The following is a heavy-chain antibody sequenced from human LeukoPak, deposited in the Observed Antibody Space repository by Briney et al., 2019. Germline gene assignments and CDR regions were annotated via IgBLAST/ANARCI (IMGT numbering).Heavy chain of an antibody. CDR1: GGTFSSYA. D-gene: IGHD3-10*01. CDR3: ASLYSSGKRWVDP. J-gene: IGHJ5*02. Sequence: ASVKVSCKASGGTFSSYAISWVRQAPGQGLEWMGGIIPIFGTANYAQKFQGRVTITADESTSTAYMELSSLRSEDTAVYYCASLYSSGKRWVDPWGQGTLVTVSS. V-gene: IGHV1-69*13. CDR2: IIPIFGTA.